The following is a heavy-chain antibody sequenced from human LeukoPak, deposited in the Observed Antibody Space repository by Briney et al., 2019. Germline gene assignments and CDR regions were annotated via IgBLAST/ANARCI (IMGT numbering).Heavy chain of an antibody. J-gene: IGHJ3*02. CDR1: GFTFSDHF. Sequence: GGSLRLSCAGSGFTFSDHFMDWVRQAPGKGLERLGHIRNKAKSHTTEYAASVRGRFTISRDDSKNSVYLQMNSLKTEDTAVYYCAREAYCISTSCYETDAFDIWGQGAMVTVSS. CDR3: AREAYCISTSCYETDAFDI. D-gene: IGHD2-2*01. CDR2: IRNKAKSHTT. V-gene: IGHV3-72*01.